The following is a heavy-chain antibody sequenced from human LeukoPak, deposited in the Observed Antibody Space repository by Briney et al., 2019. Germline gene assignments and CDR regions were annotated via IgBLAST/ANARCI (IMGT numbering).Heavy chain of an antibody. CDR2: IYSGGST. J-gene: IGHJ4*02. CDR1: GFTVSSTY. D-gene: IGHD6-13*01. V-gene: IGHV3-53*01. CDR3: ARDPRYSSSWYTDY. Sequence: PGGSLRLSCAASGFTVSSTYMSWVRQAPGKGLEWVSVIYSGGSTYYTDSVKGRFTISRDNSKNTLFLQMNSLRAEDTAVYYCARDPRYSSSWYTDYWGQGTLVTVSS.